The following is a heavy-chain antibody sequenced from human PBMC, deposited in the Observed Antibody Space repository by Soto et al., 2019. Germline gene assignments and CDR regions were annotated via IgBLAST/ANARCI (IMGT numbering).Heavy chain of an antibody. J-gene: IGHJ4*02. V-gene: IGHV4-59*01. CDR1: GGSISNFN. CDR3: ARSGWSLDY. CDR2: IYYNGHT. Sequence: SETLSLTCTVSGGSISNFNWSWIRRPPGKVLELIGYIYYNGHTNYNPSLKNRVTISVDLSKNQFFLELTSVTAADTAIYYCARSGWSLDYWGQGVLVT. D-gene: IGHD6-19*01.